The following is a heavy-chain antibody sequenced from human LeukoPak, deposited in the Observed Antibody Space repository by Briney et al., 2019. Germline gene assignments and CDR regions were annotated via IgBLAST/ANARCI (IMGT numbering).Heavy chain of an antibody. Sequence: KASETLSLTCAVYGGSFSDYYWSWIRQPPGKGLEWIGEISHSGSTNYNPSLKSRVTISVDTSKNQFSLKLSSVTATDTAVYYCAGSIAARLDYWGQGTLVTVSS. CDR1: GGSFSDYY. D-gene: IGHD6-6*01. V-gene: IGHV4-34*01. J-gene: IGHJ4*02. CDR3: AGSIAARLDY. CDR2: ISHSGST.